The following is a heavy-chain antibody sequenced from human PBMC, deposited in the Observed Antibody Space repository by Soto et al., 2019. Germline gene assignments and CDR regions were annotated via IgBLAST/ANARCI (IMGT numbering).Heavy chain of an antibody. Sequence: GGSLRLSCAASGFTFNTFWMSWVRQSPGKGLEWVANIKHDGSETYYADSVKGRFTISRDNAKNSLFLQMNTLRTEDTAVYYCARDFATRCSGSTCYPYAYWGQGALVTVSS. CDR3: ARDFATRCSGSTCYPYAY. D-gene: IGHD2-15*01. CDR1: GFTFNTFW. J-gene: IGHJ4*02. CDR2: IKHDGSET. V-gene: IGHV3-7*03.